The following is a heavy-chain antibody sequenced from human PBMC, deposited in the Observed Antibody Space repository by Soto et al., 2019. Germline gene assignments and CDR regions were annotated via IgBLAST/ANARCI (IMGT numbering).Heavy chain of an antibody. CDR1: GGSFSGYY. V-gene: IGHV4-34*01. D-gene: IGHD6-13*01. Sequence: SLTCAVYGGSFSGYYWSWIRQPPGKGLEWIGEINHSGSTNYNPSLKSRVTISVDTSKNQFSLKLSSVTAADTAVYYCARGIVRAAAGSRFDPWGQGTLVTVSS. CDR3: ARGIVRAAAGSRFDP. J-gene: IGHJ5*02. CDR2: INHSGST.